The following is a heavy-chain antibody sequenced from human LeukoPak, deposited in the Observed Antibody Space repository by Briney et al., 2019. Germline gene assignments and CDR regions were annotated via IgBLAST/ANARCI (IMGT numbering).Heavy chain of an antibody. V-gene: IGHV1-69*04. CDR3: ARGTRQSLGALDI. CDR1: GGTFSSYA. Sequence: VASVKVSCKASGGTFSSYAISWVRQAPGQGLEWMGRIIPILGIANYAQKFQGRVTITADKSTSTAYMELSSLRSEDTAVYYCARGTRQSLGALDIWGQGTMVTVSS. J-gene: IGHJ3*02. CDR2: IIPILGIA. D-gene: IGHD1-1*01.